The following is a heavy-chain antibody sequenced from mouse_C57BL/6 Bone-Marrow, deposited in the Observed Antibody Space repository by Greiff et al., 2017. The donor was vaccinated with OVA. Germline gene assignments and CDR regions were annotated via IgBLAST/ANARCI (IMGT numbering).Heavy chain of an antibody. Sequence: VQLQQPGAELVMPGASVKLSCKASGYTFTSYWMHWVKQRPGQVLEWIGEIDPSDSYTNYNQKFKGKSTLTVDKSSSTAYMQLSSLTSEDSAVYYCARECKEDFDYWGQGTTLTVSS. D-gene: IGHD1-3*01. CDR3: ARECKEDFDY. CDR2: IDPSDSYT. J-gene: IGHJ2*01. CDR1: GYTFTSYW. V-gene: IGHV1-69*01.